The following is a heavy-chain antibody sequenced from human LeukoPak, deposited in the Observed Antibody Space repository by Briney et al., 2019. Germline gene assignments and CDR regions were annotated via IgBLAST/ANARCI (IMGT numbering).Heavy chain of an antibody. D-gene: IGHD5-18*01. CDR3: ARDRDGYSYGHDAFAF. Sequence: TGGSLRLSCAASGFTFSSYGMHWVRQAPGKGLEWVALIWFDGSNKYYVDSVKGRFTISRDNSQYTLYLQMNNLRPEDTAVYYCARDRDGYSYGHDAFAFWGQGTTVTVSS. J-gene: IGHJ3*01. CDR2: IWFDGSNK. CDR1: GFTFSSYG. V-gene: IGHV3-33*01.